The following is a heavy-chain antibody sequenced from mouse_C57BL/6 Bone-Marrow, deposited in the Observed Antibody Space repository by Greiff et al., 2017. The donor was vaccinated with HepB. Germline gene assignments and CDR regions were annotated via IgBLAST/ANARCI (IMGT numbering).Heavy chain of an antibody. CDR1: GFTFSSYA. D-gene: IGHD1-1*02. Sequence: EVQGVESGEGLVKPGGSLKLSCAASGFTFSSYAMSWVRQTPEKRLEWVAYISSGGDYIYYADTVKGRFTISRDNDRNTLYLQMSSLKSEDTAMYYCTRDRCGKSCVAYWGQGTLVTVSA. CDR3: TRDRCGKSCVAY. J-gene: IGHJ3*01. CDR2: ISSGGDYI. V-gene: IGHV5-9-1*02.